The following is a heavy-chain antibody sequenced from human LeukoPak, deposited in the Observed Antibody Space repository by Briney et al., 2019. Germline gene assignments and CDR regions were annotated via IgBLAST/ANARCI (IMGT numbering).Heavy chain of an antibody. CDR3: AKDKRSGMTFDY. V-gene: IGHV3-43*01. CDR1: GFTFDDYT. CDR2: ISWDGGST. D-gene: IGHD2-15*01. Sequence: GGSLRLSCAASGFTFDDYTMHWVRQAPGKGLEWVSLISWDGGSTYYADSVKGRFTISRDNSKNSLYLQMNSLRTEDTALYYCAKDKRSGMTFDYWGQGTLVTVSS. J-gene: IGHJ4*02.